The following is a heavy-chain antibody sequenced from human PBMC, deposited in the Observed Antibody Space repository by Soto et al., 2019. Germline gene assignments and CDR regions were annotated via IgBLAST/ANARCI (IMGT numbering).Heavy chain of an antibody. CDR3: ARQRTTVVTQAYFDH. Sequence: SETLSLTCTVSGGSITSSSYYWGWIRQPPGKGLEWIGGIYYSGRSYYNPSLKSRVTMSVDTSKNQFSLTLNSVTAADAAVYYCARQRTTVVTQAYFDHWGQGTLVPVSS. J-gene: IGHJ4*02. CDR1: GGSITSSSYY. V-gene: IGHV4-39*01. CDR2: IYYSGRS. D-gene: IGHD4-17*01.